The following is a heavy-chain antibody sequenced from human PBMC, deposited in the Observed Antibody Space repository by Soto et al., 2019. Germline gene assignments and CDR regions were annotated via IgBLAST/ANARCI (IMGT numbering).Heavy chain of an antibody. Sequence: GGSLRLSCAASGFTFSNYGMHWVRQAPGKGLEWVSYISSSGSTIYYADSVKGRFTISRDNAKNSLYLQMNSLRAEDTAVYYCARGGDIVVVVAATPDAFDIWGQGTMVTVSS. CDR3: ARGGDIVVVVAATPDAFDI. V-gene: IGHV3-48*04. J-gene: IGHJ3*02. CDR2: ISSSGSTI. CDR1: GFTFSNYG. D-gene: IGHD2-15*01.